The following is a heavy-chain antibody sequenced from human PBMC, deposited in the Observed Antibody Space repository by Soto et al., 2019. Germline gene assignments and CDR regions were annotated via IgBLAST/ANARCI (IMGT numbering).Heavy chain of an antibody. CDR1: GFTFSGSA. CDR3: TRSRVRFLEWLSRSTSSGMDV. J-gene: IGHJ6*04. Sequence: GSLRLSCAASGFTFSGSAMHWVRQASGKGLEWVGRIRSKANSYATAYAASVKGRFTISRDDSKNTAYLQMKSLKTEDTAVYYCTRSRVRFLEWLSRSTSSGMDVWGKGTKVTVSS. CDR2: IRSKANSYAT. D-gene: IGHD3-3*01. V-gene: IGHV3-73*01.